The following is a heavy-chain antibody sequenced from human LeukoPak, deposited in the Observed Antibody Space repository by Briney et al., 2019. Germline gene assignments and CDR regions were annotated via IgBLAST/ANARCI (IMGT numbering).Heavy chain of an antibody. CDR2: IYSGGST. CDR1: GFTVSSKY. D-gene: IGHD6-19*01. Sequence: SGGSLRLSCAASGFTVSSKYMSWVRQAPGKGLEWVSVIYSGGSTYYADSVKGRFTISRDNAKNSLYLQMNSLRAEDTALYYCAKGRVAVAGQHFDNWGQGTLVTVSS. J-gene: IGHJ4*02. V-gene: IGHV3-53*05. CDR3: AKGRVAVAGQHFDN.